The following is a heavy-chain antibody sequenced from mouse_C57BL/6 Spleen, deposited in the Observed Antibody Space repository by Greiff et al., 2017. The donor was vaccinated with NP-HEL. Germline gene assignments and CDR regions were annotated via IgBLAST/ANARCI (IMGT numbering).Heavy chain of an antibody. CDR2: ISSGSSTI. Sequence: EVQVVESGGGLVKPGGSLKLSCAASGFTFSDYGMHWVRQAPEKGLEWVAYISSGSSTIYYADTVKGRFTISRDNAKNTLFLQLTSLRSEDTAMYYCGRRGFTTVVASYWYFEVWGTGTTVTVSS. CDR1: GFTFSDYG. V-gene: IGHV5-17*01. J-gene: IGHJ1*03. CDR3: GRRGFTTVVASYWYFEV. D-gene: IGHD1-1*01.